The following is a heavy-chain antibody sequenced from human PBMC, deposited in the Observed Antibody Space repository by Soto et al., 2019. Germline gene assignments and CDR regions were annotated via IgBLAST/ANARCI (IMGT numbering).Heavy chain of an antibody. CDR2: INPNSGGT. CDR3: ATRMDSSGSWALDY. V-gene: IGHV1-2*04. CDR1: GYTFTGYY. D-gene: IGHD3-22*01. J-gene: IGHJ4*02. Sequence: ASVKVSCKASGYTFTGYYMHWVRQAPGQGLEWMGWINPNSGGTNYAQKFQGWVTMTRDTSISTAYMELSRLRSDDTAVYYCATRMDSSGSWALDYWGQGTLVTVSS.